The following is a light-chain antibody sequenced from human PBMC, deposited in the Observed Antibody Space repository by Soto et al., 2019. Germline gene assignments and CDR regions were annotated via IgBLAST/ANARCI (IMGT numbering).Light chain of an antibody. V-gene: IGKV3-15*01. CDR1: QSISSN. CDR3: QQYHDWPTWT. Sequence: EIVMTQSPATLSVSPGERATLSCRASQSISSNLAWYRQKPGQAPRLLIYGASTRATGIPARFSGSGSGTEFTLTICSLQSEDFAVYYCQQYHDWPTWTFGQGTKVDIK. J-gene: IGKJ1*01. CDR2: GAS.